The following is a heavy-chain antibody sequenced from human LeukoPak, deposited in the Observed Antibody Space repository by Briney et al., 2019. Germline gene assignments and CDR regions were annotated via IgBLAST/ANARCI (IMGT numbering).Heavy chain of an antibody. CDR1: GGSFSGYY. CDR3: ARAYHSSWYLNWLDP. CDR2: INHSGST. D-gene: IGHD6-13*01. J-gene: IGHJ5*02. V-gene: IGHV4-34*01. Sequence: SETLSLTCAVYGGSFSGYYWSWIRQPPGKGLEWIAEINHSGSTKYNPSLKSRVTISVDTSKNQFSLKLSPVTAADTAVYYCARAYHSSWYLNWLDPWGQGTLVTVSS.